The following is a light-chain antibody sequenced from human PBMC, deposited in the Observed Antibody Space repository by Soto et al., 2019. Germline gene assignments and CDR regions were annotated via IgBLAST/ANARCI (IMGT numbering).Light chain of an antibody. CDR3: QQYETSPPAVT. CDR2: DAS. CDR1: QRIDSNY. Sequence: EIVLTQSPATLSLSVGERATLSCGASQRIDSNYVAWYQQKPGLAPRLLIHDASSRASGIPDRFSGSGSGTDFTLTISRLEPDDFAVYYCQQYETSPPAVTFGGGTKVDIK. J-gene: IGKJ4*01. V-gene: IGKV3D-20*01.